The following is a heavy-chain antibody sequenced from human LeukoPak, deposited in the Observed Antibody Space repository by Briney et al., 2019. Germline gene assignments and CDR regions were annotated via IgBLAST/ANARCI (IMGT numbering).Heavy chain of an antibody. D-gene: IGHD1-26*01. V-gene: IGHV3-9*03. J-gene: IGHJ4*02. CDR1: GSTFDDYA. Sequence: GGSLRLSCAASGSTFDDYAMHWVRQAPGKGLEWVSGISWNSGSIGYADSVRGRFTISRDNAKNSLYLQMNSLRAEDMALYYCAKDSGSYSTSFDYWGQGTLVTVSS. CDR2: ISWNSGSI. CDR3: AKDSGSYSTSFDY.